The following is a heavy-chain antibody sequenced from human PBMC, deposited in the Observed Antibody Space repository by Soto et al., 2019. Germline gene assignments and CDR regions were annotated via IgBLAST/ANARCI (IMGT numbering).Heavy chain of an antibody. CDR3: TSRTSHYYDSSGLDAFDI. CDR1: GFTFSGSA. D-gene: IGHD3-22*01. Sequence: GGSLRLSCAASGFTFSGSAMRWVRQASGKGLEWVGRIRSKANSYATAYAASVKGRFTISRDDSKNTAYLQMNSLKTEDTAVYYCTSRTSHYYDSSGLDAFDIWGQGTMATVSS. CDR2: IRSKANSYAT. V-gene: IGHV3-73*01. J-gene: IGHJ3*02.